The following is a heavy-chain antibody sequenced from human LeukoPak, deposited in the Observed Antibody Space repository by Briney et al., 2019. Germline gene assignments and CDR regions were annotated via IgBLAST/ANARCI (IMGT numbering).Heavy chain of an antibody. CDR2: IIPILGIA. V-gene: IGHV1-69*04. CDR3: ARDAALTVTMAYY. D-gene: IGHD4-11*01. Sequence: SVKVSCKASGGTFSSYTISWVRQAPGQELEWMGRIIPILGIANYAQKFQGRVTITADKSTSTAYMELSSLRSEDTAVYYCARDAALTVTMAYYWGQGTLVTVSS. CDR1: GGTFSSYT. J-gene: IGHJ4*02.